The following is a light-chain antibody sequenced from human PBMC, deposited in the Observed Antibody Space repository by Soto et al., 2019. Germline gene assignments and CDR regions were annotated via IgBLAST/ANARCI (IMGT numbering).Light chain of an antibody. V-gene: IGLV4-69*01. CDR2: LYNDGSH. CDR1: SGHSNYA. CDR3: QTWGTGIHV. J-gene: IGLJ2*01. Sequence: QLVLTQSPSASASLGASVKLTCTLSSGHSNYAIAWHQQQPEKGPRSLMKLYNDGSHTKGDGIPDRFSGSSSGAERYLTISSLQSEDEADYYCQTWGTGIHVFGGGTKLTVL.